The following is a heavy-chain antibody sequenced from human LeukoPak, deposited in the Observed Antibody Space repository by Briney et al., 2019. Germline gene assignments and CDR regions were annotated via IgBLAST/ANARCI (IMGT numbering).Heavy chain of an antibody. V-gene: IGHV3-23*01. CDR1: GFTFSSYA. CDR2: ISGSGGST. CDR3: AKDQDIFGMVMPFDN. Sequence: GGSLRLSCAASGFTFSSYAMSWVRQAPGKGLEWVSAISGSGGSTKYADSVKGRFTISRDNSKNTLYLQMNSLRAEDTAVYYCAKDQDIFGMVMPFDNWGQGTLVTVSS. D-gene: IGHD3-3*02. J-gene: IGHJ4*02.